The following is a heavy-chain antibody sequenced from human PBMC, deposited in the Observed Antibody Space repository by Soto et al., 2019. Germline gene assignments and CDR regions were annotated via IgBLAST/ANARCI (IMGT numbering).Heavy chain of an antibody. CDR3: AVRPPYYDSSGYFGPLVY. CDR1: GGTFSSYA. CDR2: IIPIFGTA. Sequence: SVKVSCKASGGTFSSYAISCVRQALGQGLEWMGGIIPIFGTANYAQKFQGRVTITADESTSTAYMELSSLRSEDTAVYYCAVRPPYYDSSGYFGPLVYWGQGTLVTVSS. J-gene: IGHJ4*02. D-gene: IGHD3-22*01. V-gene: IGHV1-69*13.